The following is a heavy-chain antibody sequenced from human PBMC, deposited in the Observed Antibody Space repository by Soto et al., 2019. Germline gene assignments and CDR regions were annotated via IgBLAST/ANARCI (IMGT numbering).Heavy chain of an antibody. CDR3: ARSRSGTTYCGMDV. D-gene: IGHD1-7*01. J-gene: IGHJ6*02. CDR1: GFAVSSNY. V-gene: IGHV3-66*01. Sequence: EVQLVESGGDLVQPGGSLRLSCAASGFAVSSNYMTWVRQAPGKGLEWVSVIHSGGDTHYADSVRGRFTISRDNSKNTLYLQMSSMRAEDTAVYYCARSRSGTTYCGMDVWGQGTTVTVSS. CDR2: IHSGGDT.